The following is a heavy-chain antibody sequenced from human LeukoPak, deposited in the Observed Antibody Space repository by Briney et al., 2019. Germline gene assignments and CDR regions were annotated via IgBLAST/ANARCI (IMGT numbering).Heavy chain of an antibody. D-gene: IGHD3-22*01. V-gene: IGHV3-21*01. Sequence: GGSLRLSCAASGFTFSNAWMSWVRQAPGKGLEWVSAITTSSAYIYYADSVRGRFTISRDNAKNSLYLQMNSLRDDDTAVYYCARDYYDSSGYCGYWGQGTLVTVSS. J-gene: IGHJ4*02. CDR1: GFTFSNAW. CDR3: ARDYYDSSGYCGY. CDR2: ITTSSAYI.